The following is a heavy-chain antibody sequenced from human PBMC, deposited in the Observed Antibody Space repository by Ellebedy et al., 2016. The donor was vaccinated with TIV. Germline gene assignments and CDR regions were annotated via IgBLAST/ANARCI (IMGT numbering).Heavy chain of an antibody. J-gene: IGHJ4*02. Sequence: PGGSLRLSCAASGFNFNTENMNWVRQAPGKGLEWLSYISKSSSPIFYADSVKGRFTISRDNAKNTLYLQMNSLRAEDTALYFCARDSEDAGPALDYWGQGTLVTVSS. CDR2: ISKSSSPI. CDR3: ARDSEDAGPALDY. V-gene: IGHV3-48*04. CDR1: GFNFNTEN. D-gene: IGHD2-15*01.